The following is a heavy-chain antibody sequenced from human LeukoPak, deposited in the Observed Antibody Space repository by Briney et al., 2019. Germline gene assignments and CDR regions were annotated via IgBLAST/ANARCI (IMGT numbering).Heavy chain of an antibody. D-gene: IGHD6-19*01. CDR1: GFIFSNYA. Sequence: PGGSLRLSCAASGFIFSNYAMSWVRQAPGKGLEWVSGINNSGDRGFYADSVKGRFTISRDNSKNTLYLQMNSLRAEDTAVYYCARGWYNFDYWGQGTRVTVSS. CDR3: ARGWYNFDY. J-gene: IGHJ4*02. CDR2: INNSGDRG. V-gene: IGHV3-23*01.